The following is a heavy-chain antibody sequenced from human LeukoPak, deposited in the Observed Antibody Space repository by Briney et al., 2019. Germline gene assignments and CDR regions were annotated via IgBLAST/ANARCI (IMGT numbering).Heavy chain of an antibody. D-gene: IGHD5-24*01. Sequence: SETLSLTCTVSGGSISSYYWSWIRQPPGKGLEWIGYIYYSGSTNYNPTLKSRVTISVDTSKNQFSLKLSSVTAADTAVYYCARDLDGYNPNWGQGTLVTVSS. CDR1: GGSISSYY. CDR3: ARDLDGYNPN. V-gene: IGHV4-59*01. J-gene: IGHJ4*02. CDR2: IYYSGST.